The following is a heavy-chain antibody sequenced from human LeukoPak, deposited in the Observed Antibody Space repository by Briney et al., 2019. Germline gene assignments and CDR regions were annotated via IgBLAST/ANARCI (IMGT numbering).Heavy chain of an antibody. J-gene: IGHJ4*02. Sequence: PSETLSLTCTVSGGSISSYYWSWIRQPPGKGLEWIGYTYYSGSTNYNPSLKSRVTISVDTSKNQFSLKLSSVTAADTAVYYCARHVEASSSWYGAWGQGTLVTVSS. CDR3: ARHVEASSSWYGA. D-gene: IGHD6-13*01. V-gene: IGHV4-59*01. CDR2: TYYSGST. CDR1: GGSISSYY.